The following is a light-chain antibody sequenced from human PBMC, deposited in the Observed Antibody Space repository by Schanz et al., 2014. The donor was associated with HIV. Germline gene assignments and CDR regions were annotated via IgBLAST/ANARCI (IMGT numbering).Light chain of an antibody. V-gene: IGLV2-8*01. CDR3: CSYAPSSTLV. J-gene: IGLJ3*02. Sequence: QSVLTQPPSASGSPGQSVTISCTGTSSDVGNYNYVSWYQQYPGKAPKLIIYDVTKRPSGVPDRFSGSKSGNTASLTVSGLQAEDEADYYCCSYAPSSTLVFGGGTKLTVL. CDR2: DVT. CDR1: SSDVGNYNY.